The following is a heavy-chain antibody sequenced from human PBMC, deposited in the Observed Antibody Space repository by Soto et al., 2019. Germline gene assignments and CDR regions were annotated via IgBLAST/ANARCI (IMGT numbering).Heavy chain of an antibody. Sequence: SVKVSCKASGGTFSSYAISWVRQAPGQGLEWMGGIIPIFGTANYAQKFQGRVTITADESTSTAYMELSSLRSEDTAVYYCARVDSTYYYDSSGYYYPPPLDYWGQGTLVTVSS. CDR2: IIPIFGTA. CDR3: ARVDSTYYYDSSGYYYPPPLDY. D-gene: IGHD3-22*01. V-gene: IGHV1-69*13. J-gene: IGHJ4*02. CDR1: GGTFSSYA.